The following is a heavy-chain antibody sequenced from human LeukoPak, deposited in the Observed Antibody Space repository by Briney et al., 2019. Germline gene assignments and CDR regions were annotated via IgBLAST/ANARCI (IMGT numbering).Heavy chain of an antibody. D-gene: IGHD2-15*01. Sequence: SVKVSCKASGGTFSSYAISWVRQAPGQGLEWMGGIIPIFGTANYAQKFQGRVTITADESTSTAYMELSSLRSEDTAVYYCARVGDCSGGSCYADYWGQGTLVTVSS. CDR2: IIPIFGTA. CDR3: ARVGDCSGGSCYADY. J-gene: IGHJ4*02. CDR1: GGTFSSYA. V-gene: IGHV1-69*13.